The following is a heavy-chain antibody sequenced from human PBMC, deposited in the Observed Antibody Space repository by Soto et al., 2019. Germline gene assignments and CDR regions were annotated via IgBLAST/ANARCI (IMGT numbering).Heavy chain of an antibody. J-gene: IGHJ4*02. CDR3: AKDIEGYSYGYYFDY. D-gene: IGHD5-18*01. CDR1: GFTFDDYA. CDR2: ISGDGGST. V-gene: IGHV3-43*02. Sequence: GGSLRLSCAASGFTFDDYAMHWVRQPPGKGLEWVSLISGDGGSTYYADSVKGRLTISRDNSKNSLYLQMNSLRTEDTALYYCAKDIEGYSYGYYFDYWGQGTLVTVSS.